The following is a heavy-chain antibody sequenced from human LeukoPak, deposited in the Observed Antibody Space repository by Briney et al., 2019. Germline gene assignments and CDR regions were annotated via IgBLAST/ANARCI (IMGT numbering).Heavy chain of an antibody. CDR2: ISSSGSTI. CDR3: ARLMVRATPRDPFQH. CDR1: GFTFSSYE. Sequence: GGSLRLSCAASGFTFSSYEMNWVRQAPGKGLEWVSYISSSGSTIYYADSVKGRFTISRDNAKNSLYLQMNSLRAEDTAVYYCARLMVRATPRDPFQHWGQGTLVTVSS. V-gene: IGHV3-48*03. D-gene: IGHD3-10*01. J-gene: IGHJ1*01.